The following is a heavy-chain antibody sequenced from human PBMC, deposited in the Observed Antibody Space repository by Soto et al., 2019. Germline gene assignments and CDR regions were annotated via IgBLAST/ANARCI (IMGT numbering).Heavy chain of an antibody. Sequence: VQLEQSGAEAKKPGASVKVSCKASGYTFSGHYMHWVRQAPGQAPEWMGWINPKTGGTKFAPKFQGRVTVTRDTAISTVYMEIFGLTSDDSAVYYCAKDGGPAFTFDHWGLGTLVIVSS. D-gene: IGHD6-25*01. J-gene: IGHJ4*02. CDR3: AKDGGPAFTFDH. CDR2: INPKTGGT. V-gene: IGHV1-2*02. CDR1: GYTFSGHY.